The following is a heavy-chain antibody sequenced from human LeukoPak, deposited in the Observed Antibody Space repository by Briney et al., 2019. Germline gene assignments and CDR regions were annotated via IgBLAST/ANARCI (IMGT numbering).Heavy chain of an antibody. CDR1: GFTFDDYA. CDR2: ISWNSGSI. D-gene: IGHD5-18*01. Sequence: GGSLRLSCAASGFTFDDYAMHWVRQAPWKGLEWVSGISWNSGSIGYADSVKGRFTISRDNAKNSLYLQMNSLRAEDTALYYCAKDRGYSYGLYFDYWGQGTLVTVSS. V-gene: IGHV3-9*01. J-gene: IGHJ4*02. CDR3: AKDRGYSYGLYFDY.